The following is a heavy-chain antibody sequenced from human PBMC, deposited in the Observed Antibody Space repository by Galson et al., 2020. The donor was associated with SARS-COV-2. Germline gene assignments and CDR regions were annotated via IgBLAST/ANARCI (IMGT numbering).Heavy chain of an antibody. D-gene: IGHD5-12*01. V-gene: IGHV3-23*01. CDR2: ISGSGIST. J-gene: IGHJ6*02. CDR1: GFTFSTFA. CDR3: AKDPQPTTYYYYAMDV. Sequence: GGSMRLSCATSGFTFSTFAMSWVRRAPGKGLEWVSTISGSGISTYYADSVKGRFTISRDNSKNTFYLQMNSLRAEDTAIYYCAKDPQPTTYYYYAMDVWGQGTTVTVSS.